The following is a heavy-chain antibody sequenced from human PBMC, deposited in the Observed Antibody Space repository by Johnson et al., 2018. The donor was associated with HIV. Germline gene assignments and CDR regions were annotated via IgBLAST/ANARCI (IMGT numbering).Heavy chain of an antibody. CDR1: GFTLSSYW. D-gene: IGHD6-13*01. CDR2: INSDGSST. V-gene: IGHV3-74*01. CDR3: ARDEAASTGAFHI. Sequence: VQLVESGGGLVQPGGSLRLSCAASGFTLSSYWMHWVRQAPGTGLVWVSRINSDGSSTSYADSVKGRFTISRDNAKNTLYLQMNSLRAEDTAVFYCARDEAASTGAFHIWGQGTMVTVSS. J-gene: IGHJ3*02.